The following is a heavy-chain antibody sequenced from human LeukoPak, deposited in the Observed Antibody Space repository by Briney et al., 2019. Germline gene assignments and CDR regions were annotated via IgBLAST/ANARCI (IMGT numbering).Heavy chain of an antibody. CDR1: GYTFTGYY. CDR3: VRGPNLAYCGGDCYNLEY. Sequence: ASVKVSCKASGYTFTGYYMHWVRQAPGQGLEWMGWINPNSGGTNYAQKSQGRVTMTRDTSISTAYMELSRLRSDDTAVYYCVRGPNLAYCGGDCYNLEYWGQGTLVTVSS. D-gene: IGHD2-21*02. V-gene: IGHV1-2*02. CDR2: INPNSGGT. J-gene: IGHJ4*02.